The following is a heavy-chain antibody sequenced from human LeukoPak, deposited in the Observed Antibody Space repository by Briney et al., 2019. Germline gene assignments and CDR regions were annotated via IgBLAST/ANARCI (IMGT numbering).Heavy chain of an antibody. CDR3: ASGTYSGSYYSCDY. CDR2: IYYSGST. D-gene: IGHD1-26*01. V-gene: IGHV4-59*01. J-gene: IGHJ4*02. Sequence: PSETLSLTCTVSGGSISSYYWSWIRQPPGKGLEGIGYIYYSGSTNYNPSLKSRVTISVDTSKNQFSLKLSSVTAADTAVYYCASGTYSGSYYSCDYWGQGTLVTVSS. CDR1: GGSISSYY.